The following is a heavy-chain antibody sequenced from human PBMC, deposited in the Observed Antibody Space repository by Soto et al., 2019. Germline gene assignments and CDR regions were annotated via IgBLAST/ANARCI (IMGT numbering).Heavy chain of an antibody. CDR1: GGSVSGYY. J-gene: IGHJ2*01. CDR2: INDRGSI. V-gene: IGHV4-34*01. CDR3: ARESHDILTGPPWVWYFDL. D-gene: IGHD3-9*01. Sequence: QVQLQQWGAGPLRPLETLSLTCGVSGGSVSGYYWAWIRQSPGKGLEWIGEINDRGSINYNPSLKSPVSISVDTSKNHYSLNLRSVNAADTAVYYCARESHDILTGPPWVWYFDLWGRGTLVTVSS.